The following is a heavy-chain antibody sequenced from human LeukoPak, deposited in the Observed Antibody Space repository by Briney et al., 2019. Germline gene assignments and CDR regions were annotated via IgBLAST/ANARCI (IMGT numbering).Heavy chain of an antibody. CDR3: AKGAWGQQLSYYFDY. V-gene: IGHV3-30*18. J-gene: IGHJ4*02. Sequence: PGGPLRLSCAASGFTFSSYGMHWVRQAPGKGLEWVAVISYDGSNKYYADSVKGRFTISRDNSKNTLYLQMNSLRAEDTAVYYCAKGAWGQQLSYYFDYWGQGTLVTVSS. CDR1: GFTFSSYG. CDR2: ISYDGSNK. D-gene: IGHD6-13*01.